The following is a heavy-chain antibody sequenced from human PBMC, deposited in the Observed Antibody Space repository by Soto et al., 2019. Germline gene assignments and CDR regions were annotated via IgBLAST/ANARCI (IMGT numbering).Heavy chain of an antibody. J-gene: IGHJ3*02. CDR1: GYTFSNYD. D-gene: IGHD5-12*01. V-gene: IGHV1-8*01. CDR2: LNPNTDKT. CDR3: ARGIKGLPPSAFDI. Sequence: ASVKVSCKASGYTFSNYDINWVRQATGQGLEWMGWLNPNTDKTGSAQKFQGRVTMTRNTSLYTAYLELSGLRYDDAAVYYCARGIKGLPPSAFDIWGQGTRVTVSS.